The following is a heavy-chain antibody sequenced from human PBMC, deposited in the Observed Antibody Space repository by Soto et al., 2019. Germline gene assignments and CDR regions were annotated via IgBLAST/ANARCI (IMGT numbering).Heavy chain of an antibody. CDR1: GFSLSTSGVG. J-gene: IGHJ4*02. Sequence: QITLKESGPTLVKPTQTLTLTCTFSGFSLSTSGVGVGWIRQPPGKALEWLALIYWADDTRYSPSLNSRLTITKDTSTNHVVLTTTNMDPVDTATYYCAHSRPPRLLDYWGQGTLVTFSS. CDR3: AHSRPPRLLDY. V-gene: IGHV2-5*02. CDR2: IYWADDT. D-gene: IGHD6-6*01.